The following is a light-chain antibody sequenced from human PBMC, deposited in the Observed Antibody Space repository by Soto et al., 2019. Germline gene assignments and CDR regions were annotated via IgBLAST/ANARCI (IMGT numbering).Light chain of an antibody. CDR3: QQYGSSPPT. J-gene: IGKJ1*01. CDR2: GAS. Sequence: EIVLTQSPGTLSLSPGARATLSCRASQSVTNDYVAWYQRKPGQAPRLLIYGASYRATDIPRRFSGSGSGTDFTLTITRLEPEDFAVYYCQQYGSSPPTFGQGTKVEIK. CDR1: QSVTNDY. V-gene: IGKV3-20*01.